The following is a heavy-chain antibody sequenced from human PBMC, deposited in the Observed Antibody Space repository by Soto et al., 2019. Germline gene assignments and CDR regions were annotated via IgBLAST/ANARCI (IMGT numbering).Heavy chain of an antibody. V-gene: IGHV6-1*01. CDR3: ARAGHCTNGVCYRRVYYYYGMDV. J-gene: IGHJ6*02. Sequence: SQTLSLTCVISGDSVSSNSAAWNWIRQSPSRGLEWLGRTYYRSKSYNDYAVSVKSRITINPDTSKNQFSLQLNSVTPEDTAVYYCARAGHCTNGVCYRRVYYYYGMDVWGQGTTVTVSS. CDR1: GDSVSSNSAA. CDR2: TYYRSKSYN. D-gene: IGHD2-8*01.